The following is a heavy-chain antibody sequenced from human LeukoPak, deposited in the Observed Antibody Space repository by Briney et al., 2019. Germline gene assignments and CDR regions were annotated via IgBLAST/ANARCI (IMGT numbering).Heavy chain of an antibody. CDR2: MNPNSGNT. CDR1: GGTFSSYA. J-gene: IGHJ1*01. D-gene: IGHD6-13*01. V-gene: IGHV1-8*02. CDR3: ARNGQQVRYFQH. Sequence: ASVKVSCKASGGTFSSYAISWVRQAPGQGLEWMGWMNPNSGNTNYAQKFQGRVTMTRNTSISTAYMELSSLTSEDTAVYYCARNGQQVRYFQHWGQGTLVTVSS.